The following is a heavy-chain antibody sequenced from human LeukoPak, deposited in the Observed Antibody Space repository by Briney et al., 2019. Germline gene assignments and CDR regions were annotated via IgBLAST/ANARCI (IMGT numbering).Heavy chain of an antibody. CDR2: ISYDGSNK. J-gene: IGHJ6*03. CDR1: GFTFSSYA. CDR3: AKDSYYYYYYYMDV. Sequence: GGSLRLSCAASGFTFSSYAMHWVRQAPGKGLEWVAVISYDGSNKYYADSVKGRFTISRDNSKNTLYLQMNSLRAEDTAVYYCAKDSYYYYYYYMDVWGKGTTVTVSS. V-gene: IGHV3-30*04.